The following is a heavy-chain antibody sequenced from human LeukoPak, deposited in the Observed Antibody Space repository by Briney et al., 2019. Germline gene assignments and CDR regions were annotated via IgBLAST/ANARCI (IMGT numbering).Heavy chain of an antibody. CDR3: AIGVNYAFDD. D-gene: IGHD1-7*01. V-gene: IGHV3-30*02. Sequence: GGSLRLSCTASGFILSDSGFDWVRQAPGKGLEWVAFLRCDGRSKYYLDAVKGRFTISRDNSKNTVYLQMDSLRPEDTAVYYCAIGVNYAFDDWGQGTLVTVSS. CDR2: LRCDGRSK. J-gene: IGHJ4*02. CDR1: GFILSDSG.